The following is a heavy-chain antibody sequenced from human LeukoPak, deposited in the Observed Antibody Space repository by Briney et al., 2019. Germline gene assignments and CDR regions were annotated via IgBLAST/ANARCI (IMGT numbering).Heavy chain of an antibody. J-gene: IGHJ6*04. CDR2: IKQDGSEK. Sequence: GGSLRLSCAASGFTFSSHWMGWVRQAPGKGLEWVANIKQDGSEKYYVDSVKGRFTISRDNAKNSLYLQMNSLRAEGTAVYYCAREDTAMGYYYYYGMDVWGKGTTVTVSS. CDR3: AREDTAMGYYYYYGMDV. D-gene: IGHD5-18*01. CDR1: GFTFSSHW. V-gene: IGHV3-7*03.